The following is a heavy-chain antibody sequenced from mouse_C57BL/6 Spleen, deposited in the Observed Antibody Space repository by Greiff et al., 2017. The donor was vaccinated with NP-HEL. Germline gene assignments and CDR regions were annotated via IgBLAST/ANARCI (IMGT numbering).Heavy chain of an antibody. CDR2: ISDGGSYT. CDR1: GFTFSSYA. CDR3: ARDNGGFAY. J-gene: IGHJ3*01. V-gene: IGHV5-4*01. Sequence: EVQGVESGGGLVKPGGSLKLSCAASGFTFSSYAMSWVRQTPEKRLEWVATISDGGSYTYYPDNVKGRFTISRDNAKNNLYLQMSHLKSEDTAMDYCARDNGGFAYWGQGTLVTVSA.